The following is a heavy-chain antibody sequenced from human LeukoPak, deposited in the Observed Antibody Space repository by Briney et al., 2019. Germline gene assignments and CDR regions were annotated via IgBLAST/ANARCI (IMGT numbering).Heavy chain of an antibody. J-gene: IGHJ4*02. Sequence: SETLSLTCTVSGGSISSYYWSWIRQPPGKGLEWIGYIYYSGSTNYNPSLKSRVTISVDTSKNQFTLKLSSVTAADTAVYYCARSVGGDSSGYPPSYWGQGTLVTVSS. CDR1: GGSISSYY. D-gene: IGHD3-22*01. V-gene: IGHV4-59*01. CDR2: IYYSGST. CDR3: ARSVGGDSSGYPPSY.